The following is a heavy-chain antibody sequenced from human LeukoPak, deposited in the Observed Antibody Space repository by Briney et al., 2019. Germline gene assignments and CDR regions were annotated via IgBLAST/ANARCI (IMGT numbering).Heavy chain of an antibody. V-gene: IGHV3-23*01. CDR1: GFTFSSTT. Sequence: GGSLRLPCVASGFTFSSTTMGWVRQAPGKGLEWVAGISGTGGSTHYADSVKGRFTISRDNSKNTVYLQMRNLGVEHTAVYYCAKVVAGNIDYYFDYWGQGILVAVSS. CDR3: AKVVAGNIDYYFDY. CDR2: ISGTGGST. J-gene: IGHJ4*02. D-gene: IGHD2/OR15-2a*01.